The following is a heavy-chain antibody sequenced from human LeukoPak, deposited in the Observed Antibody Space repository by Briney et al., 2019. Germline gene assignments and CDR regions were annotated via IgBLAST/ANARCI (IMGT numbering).Heavy chain of an antibody. CDR1: GGSFSGYY. CDR3: SREDGAFSPFGY. D-gene: IGHD5-24*01. V-gene: IGHV4-34*01. J-gene: IGHJ4*02. CDR2: ITHTGST. Sequence: PSETLSLTCAVYGGSFSGYYWTWLRQPPGKALEWIGEITHTGSTNYNPSLESRVTVSLDKSKNQLSLNLTSVTAADTAVYYCSREDGAFSPFGYWGQGTLVTVLS.